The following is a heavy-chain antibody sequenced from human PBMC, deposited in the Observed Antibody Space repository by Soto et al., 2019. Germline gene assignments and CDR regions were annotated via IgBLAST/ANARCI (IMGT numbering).Heavy chain of an antibody. CDR3: ARDRDDYGSGNYYNRIDF. Sequence: QVQLVQSGAEVKKPGSSVKVSCKASGGIFSTYAISWLRQAPGQGLEWMGGIIPIFGTPNYAQRFQVRVTITADEFTTTYYMELSRLKSEDTAVYYCARDRDDYGSGNYYNRIDFWGQGTLVTVSS. D-gene: IGHD3-10*01. CDR2: IIPIFGTP. V-gene: IGHV1-69*01. CDR1: GGIFSTYA. J-gene: IGHJ4*02.